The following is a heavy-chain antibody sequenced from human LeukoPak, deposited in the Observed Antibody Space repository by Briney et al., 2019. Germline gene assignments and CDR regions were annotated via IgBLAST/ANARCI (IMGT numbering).Heavy chain of an antibody. Sequence: SETLSLTCTVSGGSISSYYWSWIRQPPGKGLEWIGYIYYSGTTNYNPSLKSRVTMSVDTSKNQFSLKLSSVTAADTAVYYCARVPYSSGWDNAFDYWGQGTLVTVSS. CDR1: GGSISSYY. D-gene: IGHD6-19*01. CDR2: IYYSGTT. J-gene: IGHJ4*02. V-gene: IGHV4-59*12. CDR3: ARVPYSSGWDNAFDY.